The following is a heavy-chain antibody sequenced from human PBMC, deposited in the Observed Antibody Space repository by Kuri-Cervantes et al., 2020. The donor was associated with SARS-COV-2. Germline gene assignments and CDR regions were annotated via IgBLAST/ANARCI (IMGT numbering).Heavy chain of an antibody. CDR2: IYYSGST. V-gene: IGHV4-59*01. J-gene: IGHJ6*02. Sequence: ESLKISCTVSGGSISSYYWSWIRQPPGKGLEWIGYIYYSGSTNYNPSLKSRVTISVDTSKNQFSLKLSSVTAADTAVYYCARMWDYYYGMDVWGQGTTVTVSS. CDR1: GGSISSYY. D-gene: IGHD1-26*01. CDR3: ARMWDYYYGMDV.